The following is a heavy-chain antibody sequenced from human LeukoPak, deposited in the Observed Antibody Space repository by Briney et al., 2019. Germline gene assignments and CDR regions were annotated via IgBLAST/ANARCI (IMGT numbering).Heavy chain of an antibody. CDR2: LSGSGDTI. J-gene: IGHJ4*02. CDR3: GRTGQVDY. Sequence: GGSLRLSCAASGFTFSSYTMSWVRQAPGKGLEWVSGLSGSGDTIYYADSVKGRFTISRDNSKNTLYLQMNSLRAEDTAVYYCGRTGQVDYWGQGTLVTVSS. D-gene: IGHD4-17*01. V-gene: IGHV3-23*01. CDR1: GFTFSSYT.